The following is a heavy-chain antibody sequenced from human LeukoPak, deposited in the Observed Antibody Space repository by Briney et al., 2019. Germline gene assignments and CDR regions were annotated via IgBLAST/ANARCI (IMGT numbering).Heavy chain of an antibody. CDR1: GFILRSHA. V-gene: IGHV3-64D*06. CDR2: ISDNGGST. D-gene: IGHD1-1*01. J-gene: IGHJ4*02. Sequence: GGSLRLSCSASGFILRSHAMHWVRQAPGKGLEYVSGISDNGGSTYYADSVKGRFTISRDNSKNTLYLQMSSLRAVDTAVYYCVKDNEAGGSPFDRWGQGTLVTVSS. CDR3: VKDNEAGGSPFDR.